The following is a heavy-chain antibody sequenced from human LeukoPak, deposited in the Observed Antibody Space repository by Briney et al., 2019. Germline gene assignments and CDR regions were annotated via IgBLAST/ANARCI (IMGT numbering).Heavy chain of an antibody. CDR1: GGTFSSYA. CDR2: IIPIFGTA. CDR3: ASSGGSGYWFDP. Sequence: SVKVSCKASGGTFSSYAISWVRQAPGQGLEWMGRIIPIFGTANYAQKFQGRATITTDESTSTAYMELSSLRSEDTAVYYCASSGGSGYWFDPWGQGTLVTVSS. J-gene: IGHJ5*02. V-gene: IGHV1-69*05. D-gene: IGHD2-15*01.